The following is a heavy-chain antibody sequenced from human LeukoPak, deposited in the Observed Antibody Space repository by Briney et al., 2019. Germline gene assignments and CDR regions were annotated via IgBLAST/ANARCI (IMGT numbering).Heavy chain of an antibody. J-gene: IGHJ4*02. Sequence: GGSPRLSCAASGFTFSDTWMHWVRQAPGEGLVWVSRIRSDGSDTRYAESVKGRFTISRDNAKNTLYLQINSLRVEDTSVYYCARGGAARPDYWGQGTLVTVSS. CDR3: ARGGAARPDY. CDR2: IRSDGSDT. CDR1: GFTFSDTW. D-gene: IGHD6-6*01. V-gene: IGHV3-74*01.